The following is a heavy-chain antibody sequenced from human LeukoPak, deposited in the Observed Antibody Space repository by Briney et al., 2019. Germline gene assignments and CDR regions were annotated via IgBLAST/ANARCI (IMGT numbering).Heavy chain of an antibody. D-gene: IGHD3-22*01. CDR2: INPNSGGT. V-gene: IGHV1-2*02. J-gene: IGHJ4*02. CDR3: ARDGSPFYDSSGYYYEVY. CDR1: GYTFTGYY. Sequence: ASVKVSXKASGYTFTGYYMHWVRQAPGQGLEWVGWINPNSGGTNYAQKFQGRVTMTRDTSISTAYMELSRLRSDDTAVYYCARDGSPFYDSSGYYYEVYWGQGTLVTVSS.